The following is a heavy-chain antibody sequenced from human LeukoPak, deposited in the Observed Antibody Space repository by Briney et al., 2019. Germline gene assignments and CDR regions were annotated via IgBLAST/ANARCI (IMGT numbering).Heavy chain of an antibody. CDR2: IDPSDSYT. D-gene: IGHD6-13*01. V-gene: IGHV5-10-1*01. CDR3: ARRSSSSWYYYYGMDV. J-gene: IGHJ6*02. Sequence: GESLKISCKGSGYMFTSYWISWVRQMPGKGLEWMGRIDPSDSYTNYSPSFQGHVTISADKSISTAYLQWGSLKASDTAMYYCARRSSSSWYYYYGMDVWGQGTTVTVSS. CDR1: GYMFTSYW.